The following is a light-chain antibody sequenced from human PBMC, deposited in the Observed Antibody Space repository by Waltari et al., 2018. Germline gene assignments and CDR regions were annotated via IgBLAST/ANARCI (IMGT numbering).Light chain of an antibody. CDR2: GTN. J-gene: IGLJ2*01. Sequence: QSVLTQPPSVSGAPGQRVSISCTGTTSNIGTYDVHWYQQGPGKAPKLIIYGTNTRPLGVPDRCFGSQSGTSASLAIIGLQAEDEADYYCQSYDTTLGVVFGGGTKLTVL. V-gene: IGLV1-40*01. CDR1: TSNIGTYD. CDR3: QSYDTTLGVV.